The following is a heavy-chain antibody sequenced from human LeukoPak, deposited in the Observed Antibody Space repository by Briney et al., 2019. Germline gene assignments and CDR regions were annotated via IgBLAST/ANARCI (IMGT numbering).Heavy chain of an antibody. CDR2: ISYDGSNK. J-gene: IGHJ5*02. CDR3: ARADYYGSGSSLGWFDP. D-gene: IGHD3-10*01. CDR1: GFTFSSYA. Sequence: GGSLRLSCAASGFTFSSYAMHWVRQAPGKGLEWVAVISYDGSNKYYADSVKGRFTISRDNSKNTLYLQMNSLRAEDTAVYYCARADYYGSGSSLGWFDPWGQGTLVTVSS. V-gene: IGHV3-30*04.